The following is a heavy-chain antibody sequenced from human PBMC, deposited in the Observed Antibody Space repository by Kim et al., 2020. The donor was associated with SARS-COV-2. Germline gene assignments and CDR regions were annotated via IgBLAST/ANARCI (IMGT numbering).Heavy chain of an antibody. CDR3: AKDRSAAAGRINWFDP. D-gene: IGHD6-13*01. V-gene: IGHV3-23*01. J-gene: IGHJ5*02. Sequence: SVKGRFTISRDNSKHTLYLQMNSLRAEDTAVYYCAKDRSAAAGRINWFDPWGQGTLVTVSS.